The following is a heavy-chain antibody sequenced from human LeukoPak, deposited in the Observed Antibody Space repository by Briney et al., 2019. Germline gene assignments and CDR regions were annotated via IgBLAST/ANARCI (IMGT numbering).Heavy chain of an antibody. CDR1: GFTFSDYY. Sequence: GGSLRLSCAASGFTFSDYYMSWIRQAPGKGLEWVSYISSSGSTIYYADSVKGRFTISRDNAKNSLYLQMNSLRAEDTAVYYCASRKYYYDSSGYSDAFDIWGQGTMVTVSS. V-gene: IGHV3-11*01. CDR3: ASRKYYYDSSGYSDAFDI. J-gene: IGHJ3*02. D-gene: IGHD3-22*01. CDR2: ISSSGSTI.